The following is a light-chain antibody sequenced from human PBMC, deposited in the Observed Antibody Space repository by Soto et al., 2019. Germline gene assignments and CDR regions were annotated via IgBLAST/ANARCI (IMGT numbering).Light chain of an antibody. CDR3: QQTNSFPWT. J-gene: IGKJ1*01. Sequence: DIQMAQSPSSVSASVGDRVTITCRASQGVSRWLAWYQQKPGRAPNLLIYAAFSLQSGVPSRFSGSGSGTDFTLTISSLQPEDFATYYCQQTNSFPWTFGQGTKVELK. CDR1: QGVSRW. CDR2: AAF. V-gene: IGKV1-12*02.